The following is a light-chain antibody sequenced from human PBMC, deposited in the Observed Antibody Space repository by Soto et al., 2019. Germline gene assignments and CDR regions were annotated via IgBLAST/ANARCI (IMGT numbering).Light chain of an antibody. V-gene: IGKV1-5*01. J-gene: IGKJ4*01. Sequence: DIQMTQSPSTLSASVGDTVTITCRASQRIGSWFAWYQHKSGQAPKLLLYDSSSLQTGVPSRFSGSGHGTECTLTISSLQPDDFATYFFQQYHSYPLTFGGGTKVEIK. CDR3: QQYHSYPLT. CDR2: DSS. CDR1: QRIGSW.